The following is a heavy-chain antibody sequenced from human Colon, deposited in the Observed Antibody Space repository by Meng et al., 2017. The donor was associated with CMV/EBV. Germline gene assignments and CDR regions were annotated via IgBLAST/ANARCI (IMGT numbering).Heavy chain of an antibody. D-gene: IGHD2-2*01. Sequence: GSLRLSCTISGGSMTSGSYYWGWIRQPPGKGLEWIGNIYNSGSTFYNPSLRSRVTISIDTSKNQFSLKLTSVTATDTAVYYCARVLVPAAIPPQNYYGMDVWGQGTTVTVSS. J-gene: IGHJ6*02. V-gene: IGHV4-39*07. CDR3: ARVLVPAAIPPQNYYGMDV. CDR1: GGSMTSGSYY. CDR2: IYNSGST.